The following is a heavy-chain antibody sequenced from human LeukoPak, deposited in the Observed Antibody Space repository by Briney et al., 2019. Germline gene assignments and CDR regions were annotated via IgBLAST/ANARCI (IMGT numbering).Heavy chain of an antibody. D-gene: IGHD3-10*01. V-gene: IGHV3-74*01. J-gene: IGHJ4*02. CDR3: ARGAGTGSYYDY. CDR1: GFSFSIYW. Sequence: TGGSLRLSCAASGFSFSIYWMHWVRQAPGKGLVWVSRINSDGSSISYAESVKGRFTISRDNAKKTVYLQISSLRAEDTAVYYCARGAGTGSYYDYWGQGTLVTVSS. CDR2: INSDGSSI.